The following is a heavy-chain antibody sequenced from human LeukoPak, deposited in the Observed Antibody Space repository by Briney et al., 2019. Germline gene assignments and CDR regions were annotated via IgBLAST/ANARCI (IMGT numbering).Heavy chain of an antibody. V-gene: IGHV5-10-1*01. CDR3: ARHAFDIFVVLDS. J-gene: IGHJ4*02. D-gene: IGHD3-9*01. CDR1: GYNFTNNW. Sequence: GESLRISCEASGYNFTNNWITWVRQMPGKGLEWMGRIDPSDSYTNYSPSLYGHVKTSVDKSVNTAFLQWSSLEASDTAMYYCARHAFDIFVVLDSWGQGTLVTVSS. CDR2: IDPSDSYT.